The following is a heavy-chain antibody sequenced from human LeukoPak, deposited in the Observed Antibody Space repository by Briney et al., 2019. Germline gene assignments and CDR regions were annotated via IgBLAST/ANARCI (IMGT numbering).Heavy chain of an antibody. D-gene: IGHD5-18*01. J-gene: IGHJ3*02. Sequence: GGSLRLSCAASGFTFSSYWMSWVRQAPGKGLEWVANIKQDGSEKYYVDSVKGRFTISRDNAKNSLYPQMNSLRAEDTAVYYCARDRRSVDTAMIYAFDIWGQGTMVTVSS. CDR1: GFTFSSYW. CDR2: IKQDGSEK. V-gene: IGHV3-7*01. CDR3: ARDRRSVDTAMIYAFDI.